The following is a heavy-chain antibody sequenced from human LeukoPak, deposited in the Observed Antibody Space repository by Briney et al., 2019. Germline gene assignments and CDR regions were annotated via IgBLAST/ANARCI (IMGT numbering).Heavy chain of an antibody. D-gene: IGHD1-7*01. V-gene: IGHV4-34*01. Sequence: SETLSLTCAVYGGSFSGYYWSWIRQPPGKGLEWIGSIHHSGRTYYNPSLKSRVTISVDTSKNQFSLKLSSVTAADTAVYYCAGWNYASGFDYWGQGTLVTVSS. CDR1: GGSFSGYY. CDR2: IHHSGRT. CDR3: AGWNYASGFDY. J-gene: IGHJ4*02.